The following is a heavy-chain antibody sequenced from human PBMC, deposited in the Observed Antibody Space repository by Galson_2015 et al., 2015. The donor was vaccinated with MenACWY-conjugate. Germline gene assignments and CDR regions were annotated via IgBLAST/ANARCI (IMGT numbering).Heavy chain of an antibody. CDR3: AKDRWETYMNYYFDS. J-gene: IGHJ4*02. D-gene: IGHD1-26*01. Sequence: SLRLSCAASGFTFTNYAASWVRQAPGKGLEWVSGISGSGERTHYADSVKGRFTISRDNSKNTLHLQMNSLRAEDTAVYYCAKDRWETYMNYYFDSWGQGTLVTVSS. CDR2: ISGSGERT. V-gene: IGHV3-23*01. CDR1: GFTFTNYA.